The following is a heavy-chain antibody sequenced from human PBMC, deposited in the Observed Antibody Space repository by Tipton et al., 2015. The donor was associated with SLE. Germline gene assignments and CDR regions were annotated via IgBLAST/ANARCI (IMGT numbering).Heavy chain of an antibody. CDR3: ARLIAARLPFDY. D-gene: IGHD6-6*01. Sequence: TLSLTCAVYGGSFRGYHWSWIRQSPGKGLEWIGEFNHSGSTNHNPSLKRRVTISVDTSKNQFSLKLSSVTAADTAVYYCARLIAARLPFDYWGQGTLVTVSS. J-gene: IGHJ4*02. CDR1: GGSFRGYH. CDR2: FNHSGST. V-gene: IGHV4-34*01.